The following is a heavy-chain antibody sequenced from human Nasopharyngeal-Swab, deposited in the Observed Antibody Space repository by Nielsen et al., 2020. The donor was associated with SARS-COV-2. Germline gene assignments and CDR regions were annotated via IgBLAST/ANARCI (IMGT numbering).Heavy chain of an antibody. CDR1: GYTFTNYA. Sequence: ASVKVSCKASGYTFTNYAIHWVHQAPGQRLEWMGWINAGNGKTKSSQKLQGRVTITRDTSASTAYMELSSLRSEDTAVYYCARISYYDSSGYWPYFDYWGQGTLVTVSS. CDR2: INAGNGKT. D-gene: IGHD3-22*01. J-gene: IGHJ4*02. CDR3: ARISYYDSSGYWPYFDY. V-gene: IGHV1-3*01.